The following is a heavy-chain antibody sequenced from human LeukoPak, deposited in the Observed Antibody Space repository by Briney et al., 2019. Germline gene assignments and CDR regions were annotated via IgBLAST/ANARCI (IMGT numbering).Heavy chain of an antibody. V-gene: IGHV3-74*01. CDR3: VGTIASRGSEY. CDR2: LPPDELGI. J-gene: IGHJ4*02. CDR1: GFTFTNYW. D-gene: IGHD6-6*01. Sequence: GGSLRLSCAASGFTFTNYWMHWVRQAPGMGLVWVSRLPPDELGIIYADSVRGRFTVSRDNAKNTVYLQMNNLRVDDTAMYYCVGTIASRGSEYWGQGALVTVSS.